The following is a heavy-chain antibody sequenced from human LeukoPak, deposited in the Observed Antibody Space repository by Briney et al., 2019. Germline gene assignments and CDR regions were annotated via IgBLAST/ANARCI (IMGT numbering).Heavy chain of an antibody. CDR1: GYTFTTYA. J-gene: IGHJ4*02. V-gene: IGHV7-4-1*02. CDR3: GRDPKLGIRGYTYGYIDF. Sequence: GASVKVSCKTSGYTFTTYAISWVRQAPGQGLEWMGWINTNTGNPTYAQGFSTGRYVFSLDTSVNTAYLQITGLKADDTAVYYCGRDPKLGIRGYTYGYIDFWGQGTLVTVAS. D-gene: IGHD5-18*01. CDR2: INTNTGNP.